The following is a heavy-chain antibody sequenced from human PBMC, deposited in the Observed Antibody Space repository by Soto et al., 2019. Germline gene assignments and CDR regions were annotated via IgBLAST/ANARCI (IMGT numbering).Heavy chain of an antibody. CDR1: GFTFSNYG. J-gene: IGHJ4*02. CDR3: AKPSQPYSAPYYFDY. V-gene: IGHV3-30*18. Sequence: GGSLRLSCAASGFTFSNYGMHWGLQAPGKGLEWVAIISYDGSTIYYADSVKGRFTISRDNSKNTLYLQLNTLRTEDTAVYYCAKPSQPYSAPYYFDYWGQGTLVTVSS. D-gene: IGHD4-4*01. CDR2: ISYDGSTI.